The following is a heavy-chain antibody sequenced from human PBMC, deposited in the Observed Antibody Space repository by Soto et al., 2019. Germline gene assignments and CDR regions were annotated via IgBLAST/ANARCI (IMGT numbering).Heavy chain of an antibody. V-gene: IGHV1-69*02. CDR2: IIPILGIA. D-gene: IGHD6-13*01. J-gene: IGHJ1*01. CDR3: ARPSSSWYDTDFQH. CDR1: GGTFSSYT. Sequence: QVQLVQSGAEVKKPGSSVKVSCKASGGTFSSYTISWVRQAPGQGLEWMGRIIPILGIANYAQKFQGRVTITADKSTSTAYMELSSLRSEDTAVYYCARPSSSWYDTDFQHWGQGTLVTVSS.